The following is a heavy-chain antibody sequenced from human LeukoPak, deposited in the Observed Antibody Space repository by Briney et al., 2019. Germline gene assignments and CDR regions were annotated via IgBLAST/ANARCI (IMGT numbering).Heavy chain of an antibody. CDR1: GSTCTMYG. CDR2: ISAYNGNT. V-gene: IGHV1-18*01. J-gene: IGHJ4*02. CDR3: ARGGFGGVIADFDY. Sequence: GASLKVSCKSSGSTCTMYGITWVRQATRQQLEWMVGISAYNGNTNYAQKLQGRVTMTTDTSTSTAYMELRSLRSDDTAVYYCARGGFGGVIADFDYWGQGTLVTVSS. D-gene: IGHD3-16*02.